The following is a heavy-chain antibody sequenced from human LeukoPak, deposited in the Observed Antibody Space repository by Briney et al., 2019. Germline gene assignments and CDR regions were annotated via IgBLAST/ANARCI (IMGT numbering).Heavy chain of an antibody. J-gene: IGHJ4*02. CDR1: GGSISSYY. V-gene: IGHV4-4*09. CDR2: IYTSGST. CDR3: ARNSWGADFDY. Sequence: SETLSLTCTVSGGSISSYYWSWIRQPPGKGLEWIGYIYTSGSTNYNPSLKSRVTISVDTSKNQFSLKLSSVTAADTAVYYCARNSWGADFDYWGQGTLVTVSS. D-gene: IGHD1-26*01.